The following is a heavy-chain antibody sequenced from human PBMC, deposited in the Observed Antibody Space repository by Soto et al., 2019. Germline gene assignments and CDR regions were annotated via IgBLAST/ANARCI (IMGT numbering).Heavy chain of an antibody. J-gene: IGHJ6*03. V-gene: IGHV3-23*01. Sequence: EVQLLESGGGLVQPGGSLRLSCAASGFTFSNYAMSWVRQAPGKGLEWVSTISGSGGSTYYADSVKGRFTISRDNSKNPSILKMNTRRAENTADYKGAKGGVYKVPGSNYNTYYMAAWGKGTTFTVSS. CDR1: GFTFSNYA. CDR3: AKGGVYKVPGSNYNTYYMAA. CDR2: ISGSGGST. D-gene: IGHD3-10*01.